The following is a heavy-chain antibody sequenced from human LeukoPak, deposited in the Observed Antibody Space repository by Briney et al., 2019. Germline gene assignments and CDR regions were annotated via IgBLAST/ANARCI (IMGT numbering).Heavy chain of an antibody. J-gene: IGHJ4*02. Sequence: PGGSLRLSCAASGFTFSSYGMHWVRQAPGKGLEWVAVISYDGGNKYYADSVKGRFTISRDNSKNTLYLQMNSLRAEDTAVYYCAKVGATGTFDYWGQGTLVTVSS. V-gene: IGHV3-30*18. CDR3: AKVGATGTFDY. CDR2: ISYDGGNK. D-gene: IGHD1-26*01. CDR1: GFTFSSYG.